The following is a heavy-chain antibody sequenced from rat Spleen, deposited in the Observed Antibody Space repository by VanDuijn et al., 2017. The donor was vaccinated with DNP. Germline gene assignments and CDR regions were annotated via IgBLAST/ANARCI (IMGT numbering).Heavy chain of an antibody. D-gene: IGHD5-1*01. CDR3: ARHGGSPFDY. Sequence: EVQLVETGGGLVQPGRSLKLSCAASGFTFSDYNMAWVRQAPKKGLEWVATISYDGSSTYYRDSVKGRFTISRDNAKSTLYLQMDSLRSEDTATYYCARHGGSPFDYWGQGVMVTVSS. V-gene: IGHV5-7*01. CDR1: GFTFSDYN. CDR2: ISYDGSST. J-gene: IGHJ2*01.